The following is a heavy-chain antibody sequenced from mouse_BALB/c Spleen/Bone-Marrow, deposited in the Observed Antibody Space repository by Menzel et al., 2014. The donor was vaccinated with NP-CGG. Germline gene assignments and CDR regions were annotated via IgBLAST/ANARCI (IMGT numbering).Heavy chain of an antibody. V-gene: IGHV1S22*01. CDR3: TRSGYYGSSYGYFDV. D-gene: IGHD1-1*01. J-gene: IGHJ1*01. CDR1: GYTFTSYW. Sequence: LQQPGSELVRPGASVRLSCKASGYTFTSYWMHWVKQRPGQGLEWIGNIYPGSGSTNYDEKFKSKATLTVDTSSSTAYMQLSSLTSEDSAVDYCTRSGYYGSSYGYFDVWGAGTTVTVSS. CDR2: IYPGSGST.